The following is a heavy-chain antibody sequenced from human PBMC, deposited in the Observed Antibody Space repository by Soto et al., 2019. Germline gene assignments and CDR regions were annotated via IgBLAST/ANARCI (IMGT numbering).Heavy chain of an antibody. CDR3: ARDKITGLFDY. Sequence: SETPSLTCTVSGGSISSGGYYWSWIRQHPGKGLEWIGYIYYSGSTYYNPSLKSRVTISVDTSKNQFSLKLTSVTAADTAVYYCARDKITGLFDYWGQGTLVTVSS. J-gene: IGHJ4*02. D-gene: IGHD2-8*02. CDR1: GGSISSGGYY. V-gene: IGHV4-31*03. CDR2: IYYSGST.